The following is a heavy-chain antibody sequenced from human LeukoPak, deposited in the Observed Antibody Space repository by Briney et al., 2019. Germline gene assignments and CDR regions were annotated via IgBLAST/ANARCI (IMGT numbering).Heavy chain of an antibody. J-gene: IGHJ4*02. CDR1: GFTFSSYA. CDR2: ISYDENNK. V-gene: IGHV3-30-3*01. Sequence: GGSLRLSCAASGFTFSSYAMHWVRQAPGKGLEWVAVISYDENNKYYADSVKGRFTISGDNSKNTLHLQMNNLRPEDTAVYYCAREAESLDYWGQGTLVTVSS. CDR3: AREAESLDY.